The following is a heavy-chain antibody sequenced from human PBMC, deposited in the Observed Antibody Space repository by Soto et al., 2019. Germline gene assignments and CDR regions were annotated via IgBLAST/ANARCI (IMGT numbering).Heavy chain of an antibody. J-gene: IGHJ4*02. Sequence: PGGSLRLSCTASGFTFDTYGMNWVRQAPGKGLEWVSVVSGSGNSADYADSVKGRFTISRDNAENSLYLQMNSLRAEDTAVYHCSRDIDYYDSSGYQDYWGQGSLVTVSS. CDR2: VSGSGNSA. V-gene: IGHV3-23*01. D-gene: IGHD3-22*01. CDR3: SRDIDYYDSSGYQDY. CDR1: GFTFDTYG.